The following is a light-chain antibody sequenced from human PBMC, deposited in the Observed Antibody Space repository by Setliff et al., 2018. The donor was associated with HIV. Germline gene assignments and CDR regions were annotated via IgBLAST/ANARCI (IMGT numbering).Light chain of an antibody. J-gene: IGLJ2*01. CDR1: SSDVGAYMS. CDR3: CSFAGSDTWI. CDR2: DVT. V-gene: IGLV2-23*02. Sequence: QSALTQPASVSGSPGQSITIFCTGSSSDVGAYMSVSWYQQHPGEVPKLIIYDVTKRPSGASNRFSGSKSGTTASLTISGLQAEDEADYYCCSFAGSDTWIFGGGTKVTVL.